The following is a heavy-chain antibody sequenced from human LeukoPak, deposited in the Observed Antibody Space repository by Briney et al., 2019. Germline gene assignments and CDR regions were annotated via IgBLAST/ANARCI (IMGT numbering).Heavy chain of an antibody. D-gene: IGHD3-3*01. CDR2: INQSGST. V-gene: IGHV4-34*01. Sequence: SETLSLTCAVYGGSFSGYYWSWIRQPPGKGLEWIGEINQSGSTNYNPSLKSRVTISVDTSKNQFSLKLSSVTAADTAVYYCARVKVYYDFWSGYYTGLSYFDYWGQGTLVTVSS. CDR3: ARVKVYYDFWSGYYTGLSYFDY. CDR1: GGSFSGYY. J-gene: IGHJ4*02.